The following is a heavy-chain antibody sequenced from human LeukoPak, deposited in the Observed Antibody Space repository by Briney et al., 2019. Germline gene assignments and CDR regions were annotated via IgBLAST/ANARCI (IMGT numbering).Heavy chain of an antibody. CDR3: ARVGRPGRFDY. D-gene: IGHD3-10*01. J-gene: IGHJ4*02. CDR1: GGSFSGYY. CDR2: INHSGST. Sequence: PSETLSLTCAVYGGSFSGYYWSWIRQPPGKGLEWIGEINHSGSTNYNPSLKSRVTISVDTSKNQFSLKLSSVTAADTAVYYCARVGRPGRFDYWGQGTLVTVSS. V-gene: IGHV4-34*01.